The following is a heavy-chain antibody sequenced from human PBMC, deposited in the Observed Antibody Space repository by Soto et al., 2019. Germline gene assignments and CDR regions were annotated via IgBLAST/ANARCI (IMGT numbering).Heavy chain of an antibody. CDR1: GYNFIAYY. CDR3: AKYCGGDCRHFDA. CDR2: INPSSGAT. Sequence: QVQLVQSGAEVKKPGSSVKLSCKASGYNFIAYYIYWVRQAPGQGPEWMGMINPSSGATNNAQKFQGRVTVTRDTSTSTAYLELSSLRSEDAAVYYCAKYCGGDCRHFDAWGQGTLVTVSS. D-gene: IGHD2-21*02. V-gene: IGHV1-46*01. J-gene: IGHJ4*02.